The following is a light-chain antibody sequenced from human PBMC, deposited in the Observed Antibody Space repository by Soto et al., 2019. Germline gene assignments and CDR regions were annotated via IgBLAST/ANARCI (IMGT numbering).Light chain of an antibody. Sequence: DIQMTQSPLTLSGSLGSRFAITCLASQTISSWLAWYQQKPGKAPKLLIYKASTLKSGVPSRFSGSGSGTEFTLTISSLQPDDFATYYCQHYNSYSEAFGQGTKVDIK. CDR1: QTISSW. J-gene: IGKJ1*01. V-gene: IGKV1-5*03. CDR3: QHYNSYSEA. CDR2: KAS.